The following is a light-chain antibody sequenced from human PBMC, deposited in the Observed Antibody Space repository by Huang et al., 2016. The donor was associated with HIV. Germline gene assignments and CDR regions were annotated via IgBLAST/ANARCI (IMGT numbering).Light chain of an antibody. CDR1: QNVTDS. CDR2: RAA. Sequence: EIVLTQSPATLSLSPGERATLSCRASQNVTDSLAWYRQKPGQAPSHLIYRAANRATGTPARFSGSGSGTDFTLTISSLEPEDFANYYCQERIQWPRLTFGGGTKVEIK. CDR3: QERIQWPRLT. J-gene: IGKJ4*01. V-gene: IGKV3-11*01.